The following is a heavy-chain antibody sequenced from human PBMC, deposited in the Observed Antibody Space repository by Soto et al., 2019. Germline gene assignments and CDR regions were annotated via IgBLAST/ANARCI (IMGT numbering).Heavy chain of an antibody. CDR2: ISSRSSTI. J-gene: IGHJ6*02. CDR3: ARDCGQGYGIDV. Sequence: VQLVESGGGLIQPGGSLRLSCAASGFTFINYNMNWVRQAPGKGLEWVSYISSRSSTIYYADSVKGRFTISRDNAKNSLYLQMNSLRDEDTAMYYCARDCGQGYGIDVWGQGTTVTVSS. V-gene: IGHV3-48*02. D-gene: IGHD2-21*01. CDR1: GFTFINYN.